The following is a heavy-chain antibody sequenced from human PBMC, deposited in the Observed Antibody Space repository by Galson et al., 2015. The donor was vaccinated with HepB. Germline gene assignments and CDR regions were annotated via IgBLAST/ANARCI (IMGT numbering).Heavy chain of an antibody. V-gene: IGHV3-7*03. J-gene: IGHJ4*02. D-gene: IGHD2-8*01. CDR2: IKQDGSEK. Sequence: SLRLSCAASGFTFSSYWMSWVRQAPGKGLEWVANIKQDGSEKYYVDSVKGRFTISRDNAKNSLYLQMNSLRAEDTAVYYCARRDLDCTNGVCYISYFHWGQGTLVTVSS. CDR3: ARRDLDCTNGVCYISYFH. CDR1: GFTFSSYW.